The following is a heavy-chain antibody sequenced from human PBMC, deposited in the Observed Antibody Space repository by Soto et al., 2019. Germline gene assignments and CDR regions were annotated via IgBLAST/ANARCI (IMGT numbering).Heavy chain of an antibody. CDR2: ISGYNANT. CDR3: ARDRKARGTSRPKSRSESYSGYYGLDV. V-gene: IGHV1-18*04. J-gene: IGHJ6*02. CDR1: GYSFISYG. Sequence: VQLVQSGAEVKKPGASVKVSCEASGYSFISYGISWVRQAPGQGLEWVGWISGYNANTNYAQIVQGRVTMTTDTSTRTAYMELRSLRSDDTAVYYCARDRKARGTSRPKSRSESYSGYYGLDVWGQGTTVTVSS. D-gene: IGHD3-10*01.